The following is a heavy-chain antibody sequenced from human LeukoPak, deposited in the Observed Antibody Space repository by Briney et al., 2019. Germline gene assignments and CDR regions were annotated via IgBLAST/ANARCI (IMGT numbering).Heavy chain of an antibody. J-gene: IGHJ4*02. CDR3: AIGGDSTTSCYRCFDY. V-gene: IGHV5-51*01. Sequence: GEPLKISCKGSGCRFTSYWIGWVRQMPGKGLEWMGLIYPDDSDTRYSPSFQGQVTISADKSISTAYLQWSSLKASDTAMYYCAIGGDSTTSCYRCFDYWGQGTLVTVSS. CDR1: GCRFTSYW. D-gene: IGHD2-2*02. CDR2: IYPDDSDT.